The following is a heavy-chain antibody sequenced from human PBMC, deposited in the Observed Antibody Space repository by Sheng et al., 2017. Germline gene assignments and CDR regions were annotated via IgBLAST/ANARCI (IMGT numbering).Heavy chain of an antibody. CDR3: ARAVSGDTVRAYYFDY. CDR1: DYSISSGYY. D-gene: IGHD1-26*01. CDR2: ISHSGNT. V-gene: IGHV4-38-2*02. Sequence: QVQLQESGPGLVKPAETLSLTCSVSDYSISSGYYWGWIRQPPGKGLEWIGSISHSGNTYYNSSLRSRLTISIDTSKNQFSLNLSSVTATDTAVYYCARAVSGDTVRAYYFDYWGQGPWSPSPQ. J-gene: IGHJ4*02.